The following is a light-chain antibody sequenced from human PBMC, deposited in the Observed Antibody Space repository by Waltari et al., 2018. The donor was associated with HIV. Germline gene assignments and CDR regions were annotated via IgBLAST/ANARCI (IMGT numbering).Light chain of an antibody. CDR2: RDN. J-gene: IGLJ2*01. CDR3: AAWDDRLSGL. V-gene: IGLV1-47*01. CDR1: SSHIGLYP. Sequence: QSVLTQPPSASGTPGQRVTISCSGGSSHIGLYPVYWYQQVPGTAPKLLISRDNQRPPGVPDRFSGSKSGTSASLVISGLRSEDEADYYCAAWDDRLSGLFGGGTKVTVL.